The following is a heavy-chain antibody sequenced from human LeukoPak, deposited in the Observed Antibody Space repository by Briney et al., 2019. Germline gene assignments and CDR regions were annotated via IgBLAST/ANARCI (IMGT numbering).Heavy chain of an antibody. V-gene: IGHV1-8*01. J-gene: IGHJ4*02. CDR2: MNTNSGKK. CDR3: ARAILYQLLSDY. D-gene: IGHD2-2*01. Sequence: ASVTVSCKPSGYTFSTYDINWLRQAAGQGVEGMGWMNTNSGKKIFEQKLQGRAAINRENSTATAYFELSGLTSEDPAVFYCARAILYQLLSDYWGQGTLVTVSS. CDR1: GYTFSTYD.